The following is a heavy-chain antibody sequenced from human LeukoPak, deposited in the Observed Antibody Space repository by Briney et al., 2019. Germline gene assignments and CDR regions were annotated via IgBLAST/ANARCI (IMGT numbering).Heavy chain of an antibody. CDR1: GGSISSYY. CDR2: IYYSGST. V-gene: IGHV4-59*01. CDR3: ARDRSSSWSFDY. D-gene: IGHD6-13*01. Sequence: PSETLSLTCTVSGGSISSYYWSWIRQPPGKGLEWIGYIYYSGSTNYHPSLKSRVTISVDTSKNQFSLKLSSVTAADTAVYYCARDRSSSWSFDYWGQGTLVTVSS. J-gene: IGHJ4*02.